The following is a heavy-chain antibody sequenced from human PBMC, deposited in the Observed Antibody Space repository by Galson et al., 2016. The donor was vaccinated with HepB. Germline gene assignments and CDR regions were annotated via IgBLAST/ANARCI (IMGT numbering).Heavy chain of an antibody. CDR3: ARQDPRRDYYESSGYRPY. V-gene: IGHV5-10-1*01. D-gene: IGHD3-22*01. CDR2: IDPSDSYT. Sequence: QSGAEVKKPGESLRISCKGSGYSFTSYWISWVRQMPGKGLEWMGRIDPSDSYTSYSPSFQGHVTISVDKSISTTYLQWSSLKASDTAMYYCARQDPRRDYYESSGYRPYWGQGTLVTVSS. CDR1: GYSFTSYW. J-gene: IGHJ4*02.